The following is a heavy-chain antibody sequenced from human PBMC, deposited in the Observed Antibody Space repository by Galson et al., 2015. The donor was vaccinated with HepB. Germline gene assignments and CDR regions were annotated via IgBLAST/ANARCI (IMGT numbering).Heavy chain of an antibody. J-gene: IGHJ5*02. V-gene: IGHV5-51*01. D-gene: IGHD6-13*01. CDR3: ARRGAAGTWLLNWFDP. CDR2: IYPGDSDT. Sequence: QSGAEMTKPGESLKISCKASGYSFTSYWIGWVRQMPGKGLEWMGIIYPGDSDTRYSPSFQGQVTISADKSISTAYLQWNSLKASDTAMYYCARRGAAGTWLLNWFDPWGQGTLVTVSS. CDR1: GYSFTSYW.